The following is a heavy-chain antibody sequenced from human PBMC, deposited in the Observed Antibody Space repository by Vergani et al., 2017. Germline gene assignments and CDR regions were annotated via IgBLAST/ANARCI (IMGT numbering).Heavy chain of an antibody. CDR2: ISWNSGSI. V-gene: IGHV3-9*01. Sequence: EVQLVESGGGLVQPGRSLRLSCAASGFTFADYAMHWVRQAPGKGLEWVSGISWNSGSIGYADSVKGRFTSSRDNSKNSLYLQMNSLRAEDTALYYCAKDHYDFWSGYPNLAPFDLWGRGTLVTVSS. J-gene: IGHJ2*01. CDR1: GFTFADYA. D-gene: IGHD3-3*01. CDR3: AKDHYDFWSGYPNLAPFDL.